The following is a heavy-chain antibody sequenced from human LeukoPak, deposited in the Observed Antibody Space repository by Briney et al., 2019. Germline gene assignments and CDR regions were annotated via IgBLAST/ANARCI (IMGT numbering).Heavy chain of an antibody. CDR1: GDSMSSDNDC. J-gene: IGHJ5*02. CDR3: SREPRRGGWFDP. Sequence: SETLSLTCSVSGDSMSSDNDCWGWIRQSPGKGLEWIGGIYNSGYNYYNPSLRSRVTLSVDTSKKEFSLNLASVTAADTAIYYCSREPRRGGWFDPWGQGILVTVSS. V-gene: IGHV4-39*07. CDR2: IYNSGYN.